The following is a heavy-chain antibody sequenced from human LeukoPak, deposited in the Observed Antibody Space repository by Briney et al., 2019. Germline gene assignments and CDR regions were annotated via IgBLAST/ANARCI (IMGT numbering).Heavy chain of an antibody. CDR2: IYYSGST. J-gene: IGHJ2*01. CDR1: GGSISSSSYY. V-gene: IGHV4-39*01. Sequence: SETLSLTWTVSGGSISSSSYYWGWIRQPPGKGLEWIGSIYYSGSTYYNPSLKSRVTISVDTSKNQFSLKLSSVTAADTAVYYCARHLSIQLWSHWYFDLWGRGTLVTVSS. D-gene: IGHD5-18*01. CDR3: ARHLSIQLWSHWYFDL.